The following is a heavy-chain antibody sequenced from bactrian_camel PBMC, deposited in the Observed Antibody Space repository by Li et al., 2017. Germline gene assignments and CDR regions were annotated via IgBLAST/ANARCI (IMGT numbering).Heavy chain of an antibody. D-gene: IGHD8*01. V-gene: IGHV3S1*01. CDR3: AAEVPEHRSSTFDVWVDNGLPGTYNF. CDR1: GLGYRRRC. J-gene: IGHJ4*01. Sequence: HVQLVESGGGSVEAEGSLRLSCQLPGLGYRRRCMGWFRQAPGKEREGVAAISRVGTTTYYADSVKGRFTISRDNAKNTLFLEIDNMKPEDTAIYYCAAEVPEHRSSTFDVWVDNGLPGTYNFWGQGTQVTVS. CDR2: ISRVGTTT.